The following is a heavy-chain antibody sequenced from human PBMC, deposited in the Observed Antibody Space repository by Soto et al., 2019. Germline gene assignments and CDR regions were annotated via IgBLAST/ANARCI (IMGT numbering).Heavy chain of an antibody. CDR2: IWYDGSNK. V-gene: IGHV3-33*01. J-gene: IGHJ3*02. D-gene: IGHD3-22*01. CDR1: GFTFSSYG. CDR3: ATGLYSYDSSVSPLGAFDI. Sequence: GGSLRLSCAASGFTFSSYGMHWVRQAPGKGLEWVAVIWYDGSNKYYADSVKGRFTISRDNSKNTLYLQMNSLRAEDTAVYYCATGLYSYDSSVSPLGAFDIWGQGKMVTVSS.